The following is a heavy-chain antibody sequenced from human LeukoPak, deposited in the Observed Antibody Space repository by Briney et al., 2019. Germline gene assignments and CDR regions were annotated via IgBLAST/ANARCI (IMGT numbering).Heavy chain of an antibody. CDR3: ARAHSSGWYGGIYYYYYMDV. Sequence: SETLSLNCTVSGVSISSYYWSWLRKPPGKGLEWIGNLYYSGSTNYNPSLKSRVTISVDTSKNQFSLKLSSVTAADTAVYYCARAHSSGWYGGIYYYYYMDVWGKGTTATVSS. CDR2: LYYSGST. D-gene: IGHD6-19*01. CDR1: GVSISSYY. V-gene: IGHV4-59*01. J-gene: IGHJ6*03.